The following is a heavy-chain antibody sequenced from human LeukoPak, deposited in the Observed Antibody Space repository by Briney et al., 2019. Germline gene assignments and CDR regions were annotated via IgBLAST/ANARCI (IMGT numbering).Heavy chain of an antibody. V-gene: IGHV4-39*01. CDR2: AFYGGST. D-gene: IGHD3/OR15-3a*01. J-gene: IGHJ5*02. CDR3: AAYDVSTGRPLDP. CDR1: GGFVTSQEYY. Sequence: SETLSLTXSVSGGFVTSQEYYWAWIGQPPGRGLEWIGAAFYGGSTYYNPSLKSRATISVDTSQNQFSLKLTSVTAADTAAFYCAAYDVSTGRPLDPWGQGTLVTVSS.